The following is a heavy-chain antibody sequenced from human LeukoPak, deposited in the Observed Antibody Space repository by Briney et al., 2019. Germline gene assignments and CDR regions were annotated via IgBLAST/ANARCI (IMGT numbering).Heavy chain of an antibody. J-gene: IGHJ5*02. CDR3: AKTSQHGSHHWFDP. V-gene: IGHV4-34*01. D-gene: IGHD3-10*01. Sequence: ETLSLTCAVYGASPNDYYWSWVRQPPGGGLGCIGEIHLSGITESNPTLKGRVIISPVTYKSRISLDLTSVTAADTAVYYCAKTSQHGSHHWFDPWGQGNLVSAS. CDR2: IHLSGIT. CDR1: GASPNDYY.